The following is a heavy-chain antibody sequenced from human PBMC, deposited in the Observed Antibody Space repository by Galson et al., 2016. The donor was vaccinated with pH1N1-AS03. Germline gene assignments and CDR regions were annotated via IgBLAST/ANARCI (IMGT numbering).Heavy chain of an antibody. J-gene: IGHJ4*02. CDR2: IYYTGST. Sequence: LRLSCAASGFSFSDYSMDWVRQAPGRGLEWIGYIYYTGSTIYNPSLQSRVAITVDTSKNQFSLQLTSVTAADTAVYYCVSARGFYGSNYFDYWGPGRVVIVSS. V-gene: IGHV4-59*01. CDR3: VSARGFYGSNYFDY. D-gene: IGHD1-26*01. CDR1: GFSFSDYS.